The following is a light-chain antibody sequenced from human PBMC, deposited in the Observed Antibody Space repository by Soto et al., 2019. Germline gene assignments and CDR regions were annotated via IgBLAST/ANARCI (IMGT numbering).Light chain of an antibody. Sequence: EIVLTQSPGTLSLSPGERATLSCRASQSVSSNFLAWYQQKPGQAPRLLIYGASSRATGIPDRFNGSGSGTEFTLAISRLEPEDFAVYFCQQYGRSPRTFGQGTKVDI. V-gene: IGKV3-20*01. CDR3: QQYGRSPRT. J-gene: IGKJ1*01. CDR1: QSVSSNF. CDR2: GAS.